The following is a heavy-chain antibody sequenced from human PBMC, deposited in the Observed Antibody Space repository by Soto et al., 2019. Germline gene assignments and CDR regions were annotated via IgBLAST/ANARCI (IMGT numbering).Heavy chain of an antibody. D-gene: IGHD6-13*01. Sequence: PGGSLRLSCAASGFTFSSYSMNWVRQAPGKGLEWVSSISSSSSYIYYADSVKGRFTISRDNAKNSLYLQMNSLRAEDTAVYYCARVASPKGAANGQQLVRFYYYYYMDVWGKGTTVTVSS. V-gene: IGHV3-21*01. CDR2: ISSSSSYI. J-gene: IGHJ6*03. CDR1: GFTFSSYS. CDR3: ARVASPKGAANGQQLVRFYYYYYMDV.